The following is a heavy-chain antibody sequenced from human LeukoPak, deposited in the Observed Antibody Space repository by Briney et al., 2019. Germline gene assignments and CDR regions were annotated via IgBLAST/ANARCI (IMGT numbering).Heavy chain of an antibody. J-gene: IGHJ5*02. Sequence: GGSLRLSCSASGFTFSSYALSWVRQAPGKGLEYVSGITSTGGTTYYADSVKGRFTISRDNSENTLCLQLSSLRPEDTALYYCVKRSCNCGTFLRHHWPRGTLVTVSP. CDR3: VKRSCNCGTFLRHH. V-gene: IGHV3-64D*08. CDR1: GFTFSSYA. D-gene: IGHD1-20*01. CDR2: ITSTGGTT.